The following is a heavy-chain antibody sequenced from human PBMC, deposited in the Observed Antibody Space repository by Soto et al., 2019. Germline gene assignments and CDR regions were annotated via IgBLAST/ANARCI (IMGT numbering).Heavy chain of an antibody. CDR2: IYYSGGT. CDR3: ARWRVMDAFDI. V-gene: IGHV4-59*08. D-gene: IGHD2-21*01. J-gene: IGHJ3*02. Sequence: SETLSLTCTVSGGSISSYYWSWIRQPPGKGLEWIGYIYYSGGTNYNPSLKSRVTISVDTSKNQFSLKLSSVTAADTAVYYCARWRVMDAFDIWGQGTMVTGSS. CDR1: GGSISSYY.